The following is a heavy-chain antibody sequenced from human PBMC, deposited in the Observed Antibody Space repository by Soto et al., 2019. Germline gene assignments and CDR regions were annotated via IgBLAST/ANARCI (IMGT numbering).Heavy chain of an antibody. D-gene: IGHD2-2*01. Sequence: GGSLRLSCAASGFTFSTYAMSWVRQAPGKGLEWVSVISGSGGSAYYADSVKGRFTISRDNSKNTLYVQMNSLRADDTAVYYCAKPQKYCNSTTCTMAGFDSWGQGTLVSVSS. CDR3: AKPQKYCNSTTCTMAGFDS. CDR2: ISGSGGSA. V-gene: IGHV3-23*01. J-gene: IGHJ4*02. CDR1: GFTFSTYA.